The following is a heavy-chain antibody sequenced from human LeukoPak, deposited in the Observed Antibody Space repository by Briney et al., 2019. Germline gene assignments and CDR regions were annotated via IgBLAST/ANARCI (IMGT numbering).Heavy chain of an antibody. V-gene: IGHV4-61*02. D-gene: IGHD2-2*01. CDR2: IYTSGST. CDR3: ARFVVVPAAMLPPI. Sequence: SQTLSLTCTVSGGSISSGSYYWIWIRQPAGKGLEWIGRIYTSGSTNYNPSLKSRVTISVDTSKNQFSLKLSSVTAADTAVYYCARFVVVPAAMLPPIWGQGTMVTVSS. J-gene: IGHJ3*02. CDR1: GGSISSGSYY.